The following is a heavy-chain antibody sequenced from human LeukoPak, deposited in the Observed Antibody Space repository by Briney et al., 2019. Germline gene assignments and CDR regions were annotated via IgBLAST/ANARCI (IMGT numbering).Heavy chain of an antibody. J-gene: IGHJ4*02. V-gene: IGHV4-31*03. CDR2: IYYSGST. CDR3: ASGTAVATFDC. CDR1: GGSISSGGYY. Sequence: SQTLSLTCTVSGGSISSGGYYWSWIRQHPGKGLEWIGYIYYSGSTYYNPSLKSRVTISVDTSKDQFSLKLSSVTAADTAVYFCASGTAVATFDCWGQGTLVTVSS. D-gene: IGHD4-17*01.